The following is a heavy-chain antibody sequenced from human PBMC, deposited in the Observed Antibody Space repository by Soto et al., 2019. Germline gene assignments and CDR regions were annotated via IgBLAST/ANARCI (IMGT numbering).Heavy chain of an antibody. J-gene: IGHJ3*02. CDR1: GYSHTSYW. CDR2: IDPSDSYT. V-gene: IGHV5-10-1*01. D-gene: IGHD4-17*01. Sequence: PGESLKISCKGSGYSHTSYWISWVRQMPGKGLEWMGRIDPSDSYTNYSPSFQGHVTISADKSISTAYLQWSSLKASDTAMYYCKQTTGDAFDIWGQGTMVTVSS. CDR3: KQTTGDAFDI.